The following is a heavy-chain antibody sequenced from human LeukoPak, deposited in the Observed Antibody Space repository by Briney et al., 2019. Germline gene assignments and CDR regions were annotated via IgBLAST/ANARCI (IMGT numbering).Heavy chain of an antibody. CDR1: GGSFSGYY. J-gene: IGHJ4*02. CDR3: ARDRRYYDSSAYIRGFDY. V-gene: IGHV4-34*01. Sequence: SETLSLTCAVYGGSFSGYYWSWIRQPPGKGLEWIGEIYHSGSTNYNPSLKSRVTISVDKSKNQFSLNLSSVTAADTAVYYCARDRRYYDSSAYIRGFDYWGQGTLVTASS. CDR2: IYHSGST. D-gene: IGHD3-22*01.